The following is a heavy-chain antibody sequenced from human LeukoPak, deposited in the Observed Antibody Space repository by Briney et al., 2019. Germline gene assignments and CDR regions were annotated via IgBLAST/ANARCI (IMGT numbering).Heavy chain of an antibody. D-gene: IGHD2-2*01. CDR3: ARGCSSTSCPSSDDY. Sequence: GGSLRLSCAASGFTFSSYSMNWVRQAPGKGLEWVSSISSSSSYIYYADSVKGRFTISRDNAKNSLYLQMNSLRAEDTAVYYCARGCSSTSCPSSDDYWGQGTLVTVSS. J-gene: IGHJ4*02. V-gene: IGHV3-21*01. CDR1: GFTFSSYS. CDR2: ISSSSSYI.